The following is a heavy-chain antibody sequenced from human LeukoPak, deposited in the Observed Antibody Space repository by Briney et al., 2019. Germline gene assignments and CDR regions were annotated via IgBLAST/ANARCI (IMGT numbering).Heavy chain of an antibody. CDR3: ARVNTLEWFGELFVDY. CDR1: GYTFTGYY. CDR2: INPNSGGT. J-gene: IGHJ4*02. Sequence: ASVKVSCKASGYTFTGYYMHWVRQAPGQGLEWMGWINPNSGGTNYAQKFQGRVTMTRDTSISTAYMELSRLRSDNTAAYYCARVNTLEWFGELFVDYWGQGTLVTVSS. V-gene: IGHV1-2*02. D-gene: IGHD3-10*01.